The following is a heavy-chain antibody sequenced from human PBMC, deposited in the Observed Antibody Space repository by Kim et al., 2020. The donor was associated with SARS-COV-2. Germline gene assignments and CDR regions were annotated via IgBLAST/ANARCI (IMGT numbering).Heavy chain of an antibody. CDR1: GGPISSSSSY. D-gene: IGHD3-22*01. CDR3: ARMSYYYDSSGYYPVDY. CDR2: VFYTGST. J-gene: IGHJ4*02. V-gene: IGHV4-39*01. Sequence: SETLSLTCTVSGGPISSSSSYWGWIRQPPGKGLEWIGSVFYTGSTYYNSSLKSRVTISVDTSKNQFSLKLSSVTATDTAVYYCARMSYYYDSSGYYPVDYWGQGTLVTVSS.